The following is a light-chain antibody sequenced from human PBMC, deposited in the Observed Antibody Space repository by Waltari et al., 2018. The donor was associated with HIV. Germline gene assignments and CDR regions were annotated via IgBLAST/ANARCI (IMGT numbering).Light chain of an antibody. V-gene: IGLV1-44*01. J-gene: IGLJ2*01. Sequence: QSVLTQSPSASGTPGQRVTISCSGGSSNIGSNGVDWYQQFPGTAPKPLIYSNKQRPSRVPDRFSGSKSGTSASLAISGLQSEDESTYYCATLDDSLNGPIFGGGTRLTVL. CDR2: SNK. CDR1: SSNIGSNG. CDR3: ATLDDSLNGPI.